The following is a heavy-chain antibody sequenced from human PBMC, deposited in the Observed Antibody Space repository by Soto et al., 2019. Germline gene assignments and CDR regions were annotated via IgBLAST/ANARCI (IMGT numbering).Heavy chain of an antibody. CDR3: ARESTARASGY. D-gene: IGHD5-18*01. Sequence: EVQLVESGGGLVQPGGSLRLSCAASGFTVSSNYMSWVRQAPGKGLEWVSVIYSGGSTYYADSVKGRFTISRDNSKNTLYLQMNSLRAEDTAVYYCARESTARASGYWGQGTLVTVSS. J-gene: IGHJ4*02. CDR2: IYSGGST. CDR1: GFTVSSNY. V-gene: IGHV3-66*01.